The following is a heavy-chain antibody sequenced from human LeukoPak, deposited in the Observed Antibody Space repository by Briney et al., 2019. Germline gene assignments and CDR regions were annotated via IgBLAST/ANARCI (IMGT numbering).Heavy chain of an antibody. CDR1: GGTFSSYT. Sequence: SVKVSCKASGGTFSSYTISWVRQAPGQGLEWMGGIIPIFGTANYAQKFQGRVTMTADESTSTAYMELSSLRSEDTAVYYCARGGTYYYDRNGYSRFDYRGQGTLVTVSS. CDR2: IIPIFGTA. CDR3: ARGGTYYYDRNGYSRFDY. V-gene: IGHV1-69*13. J-gene: IGHJ4*02. D-gene: IGHD3-22*01.